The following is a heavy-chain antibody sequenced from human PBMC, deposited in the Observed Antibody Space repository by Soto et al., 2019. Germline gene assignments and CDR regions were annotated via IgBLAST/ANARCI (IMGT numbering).Heavy chain of an antibody. CDR3: ARRVAATPDWFDP. CDR2: IDTSGTT. V-gene: IGHV4-4*07. J-gene: IGHJ5*02. Sequence: SETLSLTCTVSGGSISSYYVSWIRQSAGKGLEWIGRIDTSGTTNYSPSLKSRVTMSVDASKNHFSLNLSSVTAADTAVYYCARRVAATPDWFDPWGQGTLVTVSS. D-gene: IGHD2-15*01. CDR1: GGSISSYY.